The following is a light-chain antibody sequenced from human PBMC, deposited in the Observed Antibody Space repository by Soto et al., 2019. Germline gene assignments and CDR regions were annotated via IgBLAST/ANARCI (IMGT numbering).Light chain of an antibody. J-gene: IGLJ1*01. CDR1: SSDVGGYNY. CDR3: SSYTSSSTNYV. Sequence: QSALTQPASVSGSPGQSITISCTGTSSDVGGYNYVSWYQQHPGKAPKLMIYEVSNRPSGVSNRFSGSKSSNTASLTISGLQAEDEADYYGSSYTSSSTNYVFGTGTKHTVL. V-gene: IGLV2-14*01. CDR2: EVS.